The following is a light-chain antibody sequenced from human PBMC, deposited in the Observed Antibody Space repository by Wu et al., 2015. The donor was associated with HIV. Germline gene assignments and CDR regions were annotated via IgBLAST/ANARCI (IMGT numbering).Light chain of an antibody. Sequence: EIVMTQSPATLSVSPGERATLSCRASQSVSSNLAWYQQKPGQAPRLVFYGTSTRATGIPARFSGSGSGTEFTLTISSMQSEDVAVYYCQQYNNWPRTFGQGTKVEIK. V-gene: IGKV3-15*01. CDR1: QSVSSN. J-gene: IGKJ1*01. CDR2: GTS. CDR3: QQYNNWPRT.